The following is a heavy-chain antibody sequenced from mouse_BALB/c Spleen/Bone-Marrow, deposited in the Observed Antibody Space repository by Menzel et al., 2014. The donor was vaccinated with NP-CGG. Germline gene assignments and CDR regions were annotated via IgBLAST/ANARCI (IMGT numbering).Heavy chain of an antibody. J-gene: IGHJ3*01. CDR3: ARGGNYAWFAY. V-gene: IGHV5-17*02. CDR1: GFTFSSFG. D-gene: IGHD2-1*01. CDR2: ISSGSSTI. Sequence: VKLQESGGGLVQPGGSRKLSCAASGFTFSSFGMHWVRQAPEKGLEWVAYISSGSSTIYYADTVKGRFTISRDSPKNTLFLQMTSLRSEDTAMYYCARGGNYAWFAYWGQGTLVTVSA.